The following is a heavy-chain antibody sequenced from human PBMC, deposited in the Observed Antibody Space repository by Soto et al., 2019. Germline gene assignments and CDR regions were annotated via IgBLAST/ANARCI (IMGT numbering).Heavy chain of an antibody. J-gene: IGHJ4*02. Sequence: TLSLTCAVSGGSISSGGYSWSWIRQPPGKGPEWIGYIYHSGSTYYNPSLKSRVTISVDRSKNQFSLKLSSVTAADTAVYYCARTPMYWGQGTLVTVSS. CDR3: ARTPMY. CDR2: IYHSGST. CDR1: GGSISSGGYS. V-gene: IGHV4-30-2*01.